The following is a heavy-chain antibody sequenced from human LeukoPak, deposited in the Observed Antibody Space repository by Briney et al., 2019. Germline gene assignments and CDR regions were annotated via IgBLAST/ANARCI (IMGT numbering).Heavy chain of an antibody. CDR1: GGSISNSDYD. V-gene: IGHV4-39*01. CDR3: ARASRYYHMLTGYYLSAFDY. J-gene: IGHJ4*02. Sequence: SETLSLTCTVSGGSISNSDYDWGWIRQPPGNGRECIGRIYHSGSTYYNQSLKSRVTISVDTSKKQFSLKLSSVTAADTAVYYCARASRYYHMLTGYYLSAFDYWGQGTLVTVSS. D-gene: IGHD3-9*01. CDR2: IYHSGST.